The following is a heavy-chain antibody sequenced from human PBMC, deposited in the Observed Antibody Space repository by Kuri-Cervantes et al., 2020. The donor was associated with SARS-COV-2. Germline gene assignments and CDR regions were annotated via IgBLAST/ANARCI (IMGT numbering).Heavy chain of an antibody. J-gene: IGHJ4*02. V-gene: IGHV4-4*02. Sequence: GSLRLSCAASGFIVSSSYMSWVRQAPGKGLEWIGEIYHSGSTNYNPSLKSRVTISVDKSKNQFSLKLSSVTAADTAVYYCARSGEDYPFDYWGQGTRVTVSS. D-gene: IGHD3-10*01. CDR2: IYHSGST. CDR1: GFIVSSSY. CDR3: ARSGEDYPFDY.